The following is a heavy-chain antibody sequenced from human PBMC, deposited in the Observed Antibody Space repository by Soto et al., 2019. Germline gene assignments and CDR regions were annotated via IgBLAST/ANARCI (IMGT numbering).Heavy chain of an antibody. CDR3: AIDDFWSCYYTYALGPRVVSY. CDR2: ISAYNGNT. Sequence: ASVNVSCKASGYTFTSYGISWVRQAPGQGLEWMGWISAYNGNTNYAQKLQGRVTMTTDTSTSTAYMELSSLRSDDTAVYYCAIDDFWSCYYTYALGPRVVSYWGQGTLVTVSS. D-gene: IGHD3-3*01. V-gene: IGHV1-18*01. J-gene: IGHJ4*02. CDR1: GYTFTSYG.